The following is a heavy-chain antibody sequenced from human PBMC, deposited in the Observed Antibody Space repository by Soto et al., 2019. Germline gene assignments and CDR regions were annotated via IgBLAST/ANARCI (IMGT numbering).Heavy chain of an antibody. V-gene: IGHV4-61*01. D-gene: IGHD3-3*01. CDR3: ARVGKRMTIFGVVRYDYFDY. J-gene: IGHJ4*02. Sequence: VQLQESGPGLVKPSETLSLTCTVSGGSVSSGSYYWSWIRQPPGKGLEWIGYIHYSGSTNYNPSLKSRVTPSVDTSKNQFSLKLSSVTAADTAVYYCARVGKRMTIFGVVRYDYFDYWGQGNLVTVSS. CDR1: GGSVSSGSYY. CDR2: IHYSGST.